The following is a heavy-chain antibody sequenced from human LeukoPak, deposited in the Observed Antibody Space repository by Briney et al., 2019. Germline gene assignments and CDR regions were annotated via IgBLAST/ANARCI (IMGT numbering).Heavy chain of an antibody. Sequence: GGSLRLSCAASGFTFSTSWMNWVRQAPGKGLEWVASINEDGSEKYYVDSVKGRLTVSRDNAKNSLYLQMNSLRVEDTAVYYCAKDRLGAMMYFDFWGQGTLVTVSS. J-gene: IGHJ4*02. V-gene: IGHV3-7*03. CDR3: AKDRLGAMMYFDF. CDR2: INEDGSEK. D-gene: IGHD1-26*01. CDR1: GFTFSTSW.